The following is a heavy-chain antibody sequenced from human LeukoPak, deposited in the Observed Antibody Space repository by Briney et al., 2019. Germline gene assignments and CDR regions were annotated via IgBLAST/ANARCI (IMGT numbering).Heavy chain of an antibody. V-gene: IGHV1-2*02. CDR3: AREAPGIAVAGTFGY. J-gene: IGHJ4*02. CDR2: INPNSGVT. CDR1: GYTFNDYY. Sequence: ASVKVSCKASGYTFNDYYMHWVRQAPGQGLEWMGWINPNSGVTNYAQKLQGRVTMTTDTSTSTAYMELRSLRSDDTAVYYCAREAPGIAVAGTFGYWGQGTLVTVSS. D-gene: IGHD6-19*01.